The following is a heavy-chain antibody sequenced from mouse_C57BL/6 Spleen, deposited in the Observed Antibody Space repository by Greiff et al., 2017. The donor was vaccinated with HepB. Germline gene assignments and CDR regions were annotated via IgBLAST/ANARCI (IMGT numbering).Heavy chain of an antibody. CDR1: GYSITSGYY. J-gene: IGHJ3*01. Sequence: EVKLLESGPGLVKPSQSLSLTCSVTGYSITSGYYWNWIRQFPGNKLEWMGYISYDGSNNYNPSLKNRISITRDTSKNQFFLKLNSVTTEDTATYYCAREDYSNPFAYWGQGTLVTVSA. D-gene: IGHD2-5*01. CDR2: ISYDGSN. V-gene: IGHV3-6*01. CDR3: AREDYSNPFAY.